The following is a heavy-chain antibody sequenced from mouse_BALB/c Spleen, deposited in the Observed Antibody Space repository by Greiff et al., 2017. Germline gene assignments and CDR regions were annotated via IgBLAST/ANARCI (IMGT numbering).Heavy chain of an antibody. CDR3: ARQDDYYGSSKAMDY. Sequence: EVKLQESGGGLVKLGGSLKLSCAASGFTFSSYYMSWVRQTPEKRLELVAAINSNGGSTYYPDTVKGRFTISRDNAKNTLYLQMSSLKSEDTALYYCARQDDYYGSSKAMDYWGQGTSVTVSS. J-gene: IGHJ4*01. CDR1: GFTFSSYY. V-gene: IGHV5-6-2*01. CDR2: INSNGGST. D-gene: IGHD1-1*01.